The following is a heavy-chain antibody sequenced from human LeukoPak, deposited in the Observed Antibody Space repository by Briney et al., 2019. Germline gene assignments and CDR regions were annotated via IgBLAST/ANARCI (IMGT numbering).Heavy chain of an antibody. CDR1: GFTFSSYS. CDR3: ARYRSGLDY. CDR2: ISSSNTYI. V-gene: IGHV3-21*01. J-gene: IGHJ4*02. D-gene: IGHD3-10*01. Sequence: GGSLRLSCAASGFTFSSYSMNWVRQAPGKGLEWVSSISSSNTYIYYADSMKGRFTISRDNAKNSLYLQMNSLRAEDTAVYYCARYRSGLDYWGQGTLVTVSS.